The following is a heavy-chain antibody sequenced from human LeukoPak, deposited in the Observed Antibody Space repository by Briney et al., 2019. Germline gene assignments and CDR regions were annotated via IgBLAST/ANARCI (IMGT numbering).Heavy chain of an antibody. V-gene: IGHV4-61*02. Sequence: SQTLSLTCTVSGGSISSGSYYWSWIRQPAGQGLEWLGRIYTSGSTNYNPSLKSRVTISVDTSKNQFSLKLSSVTAADTAVYYCARESPTYYYDSSGLFDPWGQGTLVTVSS. CDR2: IYTSGST. CDR1: GGSISSGSYY. CDR3: ARESPTYYYDSSGLFDP. J-gene: IGHJ5*02. D-gene: IGHD3-22*01.